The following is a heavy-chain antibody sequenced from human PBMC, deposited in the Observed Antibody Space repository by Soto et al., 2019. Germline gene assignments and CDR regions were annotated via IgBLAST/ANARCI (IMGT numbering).Heavy chain of an antibody. CDR2: ISGSDGKT. J-gene: IGHJ4*02. V-gene: IGHV3-23*01. CDR3: ARWSFLDY. CDR1: GFSFTSYA. D-gene: IGHD1-26*01. Sequence: EVQLLESGGGLVRPWGSLRLSCAASGFSFTSYALSWVRQAPGKGLEWVSTISGSDGKTYYADSVKGRLSISRDTSKTTLYLQMNSRRVEDTAVYYCARWSFLDYWGQGTRVTVS.